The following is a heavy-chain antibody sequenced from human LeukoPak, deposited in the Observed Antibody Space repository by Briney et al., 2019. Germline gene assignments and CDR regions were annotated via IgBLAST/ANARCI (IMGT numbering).Heavy chain of an antibody. V-gene: IGHV1-18*01. Sequence: GASVKVSCKASGYTFTSYGISWVRQAPGQGLEWMGWISAYNGNTNYAQKLQGRVTMTTDTSTSTAYMELRSLRSDDTAVYYCARGEEGATRGIPIGYWGQGTLVTVSS. CDR1: GYTFTSYG. D-gene: IGHD1-26*01. CDR3: ARGEEGATRGIPIGY. CDR2: ISAYNGNT. J-gene: IGHJ4*02.